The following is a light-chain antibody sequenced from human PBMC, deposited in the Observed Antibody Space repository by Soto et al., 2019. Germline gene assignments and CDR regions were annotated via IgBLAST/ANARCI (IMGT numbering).Light chain of an antibody. CDR2: DVS. Sequence: QSALTQPASVSGSPGQSITISCTGTSSDVGGYNYVSWYQQHPGKAPNLIIFDVSNRPSGVSNRFSGSKSGISASLTISGLQAEDEADYYCSSYTGSNTPVVFGGGTQLTVL. CDR3: SSYTGSNTPVV. CDR1: SSDVGGYNY. V-gene: IGLV2-14*01. J-gene: IGLJ2*01.